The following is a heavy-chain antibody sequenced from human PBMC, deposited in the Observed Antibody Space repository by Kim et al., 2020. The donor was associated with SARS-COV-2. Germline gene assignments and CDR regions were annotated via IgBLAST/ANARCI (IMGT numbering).Heavy chain of an antibody. Sequence: GGSLRLSCVASGFTFSGNDMSWVRQAPGKGLEWVATVMGRDDITYHAESVKGRFTVSRDDSKNTLYLQMNSLRVEDTAKYYCAKNSGWYSAWGQEMLVTVSS. J-gene: IGHJ5*02. V-gene: IGHV3-23*01. CDR2: VMGRDDIT. CDR3: AKNSGWYSA. D-gene: IGHD6-19*01. CDR1: GFTFSGND.